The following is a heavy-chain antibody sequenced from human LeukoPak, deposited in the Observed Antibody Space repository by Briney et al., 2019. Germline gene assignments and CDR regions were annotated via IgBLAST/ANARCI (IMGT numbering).Heavy chain of an antibody. D-gene: IGHD3-22*01. Sequence: GGSLRLSCAASGFTFSSHSMNWVRQAPGKGLEWVSYISSSSSTIYYADSVKGRFTISRDNAKNSLYLQMNSLRAEDTAVYYCARGAYYYEDWGQGTLVAVSS. CDR2: ISSSSSTI. CDR3: ARGAYYYED. V-gene: IGHV3-48*01. J-gene: IGHJ4*02. CDR1: GFTFSSHS.